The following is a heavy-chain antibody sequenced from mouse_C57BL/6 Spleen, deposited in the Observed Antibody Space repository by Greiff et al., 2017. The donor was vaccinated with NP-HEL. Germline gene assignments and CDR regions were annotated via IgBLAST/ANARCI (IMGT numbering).Heavy chain of an antibody. CDR3: ARSKRGAYGRGNAMDY. V-gene: IGHV1-52*01. Sequence: QVQLQQPGAELVRPGSSVKLSCKASGYTFTSYWMHWVKQRPIQGLEWIGNIDPSDSETHYNQKFKDKATLTVDKSSSTAYMQLSSLTSEYSSVYYCARSKRGAYGRGNAMDYWGQGTSVSVSS. D-gene: IGHD1-1*01. CDR2: IDPSDSET. CDR1: GYTFTSYW. J-gene: IGHJ4*01.